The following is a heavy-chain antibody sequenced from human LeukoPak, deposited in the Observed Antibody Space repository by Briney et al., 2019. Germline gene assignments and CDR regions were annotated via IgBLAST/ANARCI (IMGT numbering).Heavy chain of an antibody. J-gene: IGHJ5*02. V-gene: IGHV5-51*01. CDR2: IHPGGSDT. Sequence: GESLKISCQGSGYSFTSYWIAWVRQMPGKGLEWMGIIHPGGSDTRYSPSFQGQVTIPADKSISTAYLQWRSLKASDTAMYYCARMVRGIDNWFDPWGQGTLVTVSS. CDR3: ARMVRGIDNWFDP. D-gene: IGHD3-10*01. CDR1: GYSFTSYW.